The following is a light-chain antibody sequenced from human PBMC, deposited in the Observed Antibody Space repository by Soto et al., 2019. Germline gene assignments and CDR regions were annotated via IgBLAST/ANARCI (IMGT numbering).Light chain of an antibody. CDR1: QTISSW. J-gene: IGKJ1*01. CDR3: QPYNSYSEA. Sequence: DIQMTQSPSTLSGSVGDRVTITCRASQTISSWLAWYQQKPGKAPKLLIYKASTLKSGVPSRFSGSGSGTEFTLTISSLQTDDFAIYYCQPYNSYSEAFGQGTKVELK. CDR2: KAS. V-gene: IGKV1-5*03.